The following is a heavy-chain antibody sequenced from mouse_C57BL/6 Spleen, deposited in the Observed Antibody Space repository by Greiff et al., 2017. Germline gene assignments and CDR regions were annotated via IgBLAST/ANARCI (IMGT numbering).Heavy chain of an antibody. CDR1: GYSITSGYY. J-gene: IGHJ1*03. D-gene: IGHD4-1*01. V-gene: IGHV3-6*01. Sequence: EVKLQESGPGLVKPSQSLSLTCSVTGYSITSGYYWNWIRQFPGNKLEWMGYISYDGSNNYNPSLKNRISITRDTSKNQFFLKLNSVTTEDTATYYCARANTGYWYFDVWGTGTTVTVSS. CDR3: ARANTGYWYFDV. CDR2: ISYDGSN.